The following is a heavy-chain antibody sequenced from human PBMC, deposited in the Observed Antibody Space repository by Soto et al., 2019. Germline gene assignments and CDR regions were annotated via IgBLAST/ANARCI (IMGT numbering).Heavy chain of an antibody. J-gene: IGHJ4*02. Sequence: EVQLVESGGGLVQPGRSLRLSCAASGFTFDDYAMHWVRQAPGKGPEWVSGISWNSGSIGYADSVKGRFTISRDNAKNSLFLKMNSLKAEDTALYYCAKDRSVLPAAIDYWGQGTLVTVSS. CDR1: GFTFDDYA. CDR3: AKDRSVLPAAIDY. D-gene: IGHD2-2*01. CDR2: ISWNSGSI. V-gene: IGHV3-9*01.